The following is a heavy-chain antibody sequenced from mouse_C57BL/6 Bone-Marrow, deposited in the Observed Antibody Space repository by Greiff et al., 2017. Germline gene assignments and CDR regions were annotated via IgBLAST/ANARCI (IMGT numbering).Heavy chain of an antibody. CDR1: GYTFTSYW. D-gene: IGHD1-1*01. CDR3: ARTYYGSSYFDY. CDR2: IDPSDSYT. V-gene: IGHV1-69*01. Sequence: QVQLQQPGAELVMPGASVKLSCKASGYTFTSYWMHWVKQRPGQGLEWIGEIDPSDSYTNYNQKFKGKSTLTVDKSSSTAYMQLSSLTSEDSAVYHCARTYYGSSYFDYWGQGTTLTVSS. J-gene: IGHJ2*01.